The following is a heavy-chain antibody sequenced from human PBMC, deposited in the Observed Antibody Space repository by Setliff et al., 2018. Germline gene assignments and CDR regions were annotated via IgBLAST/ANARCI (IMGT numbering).Heavy chain of an antibody. J-gene: IGHJ4*02. D-gene: IGHD6-13*01. CDR2: INPGGVTS. CDR1: GYSFTSHY. V-gene: IGHV1-46*01. Sequence: GASVKVSCKTSGYSFTSHYIHWVRQAPGQGLEWMGIINPGGVTSSSTQKFEGRVTMTRDTSTSTVYMELNSLTSDDTAVYYCARAGLAAAGRKGVFDHWGQGTLVTV. CDR3: ARAGLAAAGRKGVFDH.